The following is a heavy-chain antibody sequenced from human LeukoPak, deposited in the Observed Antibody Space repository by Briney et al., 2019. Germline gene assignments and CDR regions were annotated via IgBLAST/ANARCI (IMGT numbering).Heavy chain of an antibody. CDR1: GFTFSSYA. V-gene: IGHV3-23*01. J-gene: IGHJ4*02. CDR3: AKASAYYDSSGYRYYFDY. D-gene: IGHD3-22*01. Sequence: GASLRLSCAASGFTFSSYAMIWVRQAPGKGLEWVSAINGNGGSTYYADSVKGRFTISRDNSKNTLYLQMNSLRAEDTAVYYCAKASAYYDSSGYRYYFDYWGQGTLVTVSS. CDR2: INGNGGST.